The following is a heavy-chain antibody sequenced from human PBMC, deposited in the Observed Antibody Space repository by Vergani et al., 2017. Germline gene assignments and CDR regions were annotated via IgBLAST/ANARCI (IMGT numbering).Heavy chain of an antibody. CDR1: GGTFSSYA. Sequence: QVRLVQSGAEVKKPGSSVKVSCKASGGTFSSYAISWVRQAPGQGLEWMGGIIPIFGTANYAQKFQGRVTITADESTSTAYMELSSLRSEDTAVYYCARAAYCGGDCYPAYYYYYYMDVWGKGTTVTVSS. D-gene: IGHD2-21*01. V-gene: IGHV1-69*01. J-gene: IGHJ6*03. CDR3: ARAAYCGGDCYPAYYYYYYMDV. CDR2: IIPIFGTA.